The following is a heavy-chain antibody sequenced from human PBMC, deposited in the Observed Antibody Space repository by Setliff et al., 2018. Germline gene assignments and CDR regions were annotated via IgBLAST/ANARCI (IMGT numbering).Heavy chain of an antibody. CDR2: IHHTGST. V-gene: IGHV4-59*08. D-gene: IGHD2-2*01. J-gene: IGHJ3*02. CDR1: SGSISTFY. Sequence: PSETLSLTCTVSSGSISTFYWSWIRQPPGKGLEWIGYIHHTGSTKWNPALESRVTMSVDTSRNQISLNLTSVTAADTAMYYCARHIWGAKMQLPHDVFDIWGQGTMVTVSS. CDR3: ARHIWGAKMQLPHDVFDI.